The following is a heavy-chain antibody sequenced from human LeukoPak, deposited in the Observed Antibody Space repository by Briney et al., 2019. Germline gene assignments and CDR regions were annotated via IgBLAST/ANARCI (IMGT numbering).Heavy chain of an antibody. V-gene: IGHV4-39*01. CDR3: AGSGWFSPEYFQH. CDR2: ISFSGST. CDR1: GDSNSSSRYY. J-gene: IGHJ1*01. Sequence: SETLSLTCTVSGDSNSSSRYYWGWIRQPPGKGLEWIGSISFSGSTYYNPSPKSRVTISVHTSKNQFSLRLSSVTAADTAVYYCAGSGWFSPEYFQHWGQGTLVTVSS. D-gene: IGHD6-19*01.